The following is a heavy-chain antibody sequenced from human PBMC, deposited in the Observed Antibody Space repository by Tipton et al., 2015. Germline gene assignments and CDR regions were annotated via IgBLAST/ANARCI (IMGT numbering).Heavy chain of an antibody. CDR1: GFAFSTHI. J-gene: IGHJ2*01. V-gene: IGHV3-23*01. CDR3: ARVTEGRWDFHL. D-gene: IGHD2-21*02. Sequence: SLRLSCAASGFAFSTHIMSWVRQAPGKGLEWLSAISTTTYYADSVKGRFAISRDNSKNTLYLQLNSLRADDTAQYFCARVTEGRWDFHLWGRGTLVTVSS. CDR2: ISTTT.